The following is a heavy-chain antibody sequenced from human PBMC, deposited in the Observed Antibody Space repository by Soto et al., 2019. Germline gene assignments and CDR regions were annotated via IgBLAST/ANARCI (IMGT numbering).Heavy chain of an antibody. J-gene: IGHJ6*02. CDR2: FSGSGGNI. CDR1: GFTFSTHA. CDR3: AKDPPWTVGPLAMDV. Sequence: GGSLRLSCVASGFTFSTHAMSWVRQAPGKGLEWVSTFSGSGGNIYYAESVKGRLTTSRDDSKNTLYLQMNSLRVEDTAVYYCAKDPPWTVGPLAMDVWGQGTTVTVSS. D-gene: IGHD2-2*01. V-gene: IGHV3-23*01.